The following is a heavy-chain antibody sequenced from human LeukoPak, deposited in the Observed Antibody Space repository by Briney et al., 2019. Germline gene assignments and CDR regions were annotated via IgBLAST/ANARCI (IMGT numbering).Heavy chain of an antibody. CDR3: AKDRGRYYDSSGYYWGYHFDS. CDR1: GFTFSNYA. J-gene: IGHJ4*02. V-gene: IGHV3-23*01. Sequence: GGSLRLSCAASGFTFSNYAVNWVRQAPGKGLEWVSAISGSGGSTYYADSVKGRFTISRDNSKNTLYLQMSSLRAEDTAVYYCAKDRGRYYDSSGYYWGYHFDSWGQGILVTVST. D-gene: IGHD3-22*01. CDR2: ISGSGGST.